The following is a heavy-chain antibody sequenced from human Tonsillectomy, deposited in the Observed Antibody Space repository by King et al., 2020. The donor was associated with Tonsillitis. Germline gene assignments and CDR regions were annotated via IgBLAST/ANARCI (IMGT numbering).Heavy chain of an antibody. CDR2: INPTGGST. CDR3: ARGGVGTALYYFDY. D-gene: IGHD1-26*01. Sequence: QLVQSGAEVKKPGASVKVSCKASGYTFTNYYMHWVRQAPGQGLEWMGIINPTGGSTTYAQRFQGRVTMTRDTSTSTVYMELSSLRSEDTTVYYCARGGVGTALYYFDYWGQGTLVTDSS. CDR1: GYTFTNYY. J-gene: IGHJ4*02. V-gene: IGHV1-46*01.